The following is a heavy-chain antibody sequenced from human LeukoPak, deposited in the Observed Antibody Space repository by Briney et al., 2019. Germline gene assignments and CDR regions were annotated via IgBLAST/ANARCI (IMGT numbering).Heavy chain of an antibody. CDR3: SACITTLGTLDY. J-gene: IGHJ4*02. Sequence: PGGSLRLSCAVSGFTFNDYAMNWVRQAPGKGLEWVSFISGDGGSRYYADSVKGRFTISRDNAKNSLYLQMNSLRDEDTAVYYCSACITTLGTLDYWGQGTLVTVSS. CDR2: ISGDGGSR. V-gene: IGHV3-43*02. D-gene: IGHD6-13*01. CDR1: GFTFNDYA.